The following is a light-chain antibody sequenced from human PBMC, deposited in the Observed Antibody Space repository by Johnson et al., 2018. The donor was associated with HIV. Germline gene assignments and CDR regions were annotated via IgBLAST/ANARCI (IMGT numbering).Light chain of an antibody. J-gene: IGLJ1*01. Sequence: QSVLTQPPSVSAAPGQKVTISCSGTSSNIGNNYVSWYQQFPGTAPKLLIYENIKRHSGIPDRFSGSKSGTSATLGITGLQTGDEADYYCGTWDSSLNAYVFGAATKVAVL. CDR1: SSNIGNNY. CDR2: ENI. V-gene: IGLV1-51*02. CDR3: GTWDSSLNAYV.